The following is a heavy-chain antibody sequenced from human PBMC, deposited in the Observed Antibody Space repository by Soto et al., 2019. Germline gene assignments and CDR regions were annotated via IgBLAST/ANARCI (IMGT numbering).Heavy chain of an antibody. Sequence: SETLSLTCAVYGGSFSGYYWSWIRQPPGKGLEWIGEINHSGSTNYNPSLKSRVTISVDTSKNQFSLKLSSVTAADTAVYYCARGRGDIVVVPAALFDYWGQGTLVTVSS. CDR2: INHSGST. V-gene: IGHV4-34*01. CDR1: GGSFSGYY. D-gene: IGHD2-2*01. CDR3: ARGRGDIVVVPAALFDY. J-gene: IGHJ4*02.